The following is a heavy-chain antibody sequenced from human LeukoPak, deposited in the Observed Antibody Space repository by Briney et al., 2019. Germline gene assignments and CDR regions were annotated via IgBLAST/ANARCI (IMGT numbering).Heavy chain of an antibody. CDR1: GGSISGSGYY. J-gene: IGHJ4*02. D-gene: IGHD3-16*01. CDR3: AGGVSLLGQFDY. CDR2: IYYSGST. V-gene: IGHV4-39*01. Sequence: PSETLSLTCTVSGGSISGSGYYWAWIRQPPGEGLEWIGSIYYSGSTYYNPSLKSRVTISVDTSKNQFSLKLSSVTAADTAVYYCAGGVSLLGQFDYWGQGSLVTVSS.